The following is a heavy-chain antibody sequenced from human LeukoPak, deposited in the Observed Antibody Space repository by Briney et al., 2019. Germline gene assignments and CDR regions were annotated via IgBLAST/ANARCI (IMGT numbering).Heavy chain of an antibody. V-gene: IGHV1-18*01. J-gene: IGHJ5*02. D-gene: IGHD3-22*01. Sequence: ASVKVSCKASGYTFTSYGISWVRQAPGQGLEWMGWISAYNGNTNYAQKLQGRVTMTTDTSTSTAYMELRSLRSDDTAVYYRARDVVVVIEFGNWFDPWGQGTLVTVSS. CDR2: ISAYNGNT. CDR1: GYTFTSYG. CDR3: ARDVVVVIEFGNWFDP.